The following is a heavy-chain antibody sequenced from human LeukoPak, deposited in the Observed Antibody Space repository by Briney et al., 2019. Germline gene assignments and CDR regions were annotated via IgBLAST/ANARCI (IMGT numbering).Heavy chain of an antibody. CDR3: AKPSSSWYTSVFGY. J-gene: IGHJ4*02. Sequence: GGSLRLSCAASGFTFSSYSMNWVRQAPGKGLEWVSSISSSSSYIYYADSVKGRFTISRDNAKNSLYLQMNSLRAEDTAVYYCAKPSSSWYTSVFGYWGQGTLVTVSS. D-gene: IGHD6-13*01. V-gene: IGHV3-21*04. CDR1: GFTFSSYS. CDR2: ISSSSSYI.